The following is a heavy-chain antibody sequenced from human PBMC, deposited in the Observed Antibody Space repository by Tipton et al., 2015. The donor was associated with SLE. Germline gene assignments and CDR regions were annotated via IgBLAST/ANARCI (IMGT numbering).Heavy chain of an antibody. D-gene: IGHD3-10*01. CDR1: GFTFSDHY. J-gene: IGHJ4*02. Sequence: SLRLSCAASGFTFSDHYMDWVRQAPGKGLGWVGRTRNKANSYTTEYAASVKGRFTISRDDSKNSLYLQMNSLKTEDTAVYYCASSGSYSPFDYWGQGTLVTVSS. CDR2: TRNKANSYTT. CDR3: ASSGSYSPFDY. V-gene: IGHV3-72*01.